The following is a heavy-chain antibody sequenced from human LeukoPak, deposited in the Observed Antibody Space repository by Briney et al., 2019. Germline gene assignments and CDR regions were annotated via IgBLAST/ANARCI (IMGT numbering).Heavy chain of an antibody. V-gene: IGHV4-39*01. CDR2: IYYSGST. D-gene: IGHD6-6*01. J-gene: IGHJ6*03. CDR3: ARRSFMSSSYYYYYYMDV. CDR1: GGSISSSSYY. Sequence: SETLSLTCTVSGGSISSSSYYWGWIRQPPGKGLEWIGSIYYSGSTYYNPSLKSRVTISVDTSKNQFSLKLSSVTAADTAVYYCARRSFMSSSYYYYYYMDVWGKGTTVTVSS.